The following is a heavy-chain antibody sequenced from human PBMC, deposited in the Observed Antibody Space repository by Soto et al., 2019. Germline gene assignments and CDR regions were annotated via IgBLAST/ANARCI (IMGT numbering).Heavy chain of an antibody. D-gene: IGHD6-6*01. CDR1: GGSFSGYY. CDR3: ARRGYSSSSP. CDR2: INHSGST. J-gene: IGHJ5*02. Sequence: QVQLQQWGAGLLKPSETLSLTCAVYGGSFSGYYWGWIRQPPGKGLEWIGEINHSGSTNYNPSLKSRVTISVDTSKNQFSLKLSSGTAADTAVYYCARRGYSSSSPWGQGTLVTVSS. V-gene: IGHV4-34*01.